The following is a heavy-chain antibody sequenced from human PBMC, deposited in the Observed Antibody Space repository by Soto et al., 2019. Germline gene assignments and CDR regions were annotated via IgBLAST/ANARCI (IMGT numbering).Heavy chain of an antibody. CDR2: VYYSGST. J-gene: IGHJ3*02. CDR1: VGSISSSSYY. Sequence: PSETLSLTGTVSVGSISSSSYYWGWIRQPPGKGLEWIGNVYYSGSTNYNPSLKSRVTMSVDTSKNQFPLKLSSVTAADTAVYYCARGWRDLAYCGGDCYRGLWYAFDIWGQGTMVTVSS. V-gene: IGHV4-39*06. CDR3: ARGWRDLAYCGGDCYRGLWYAFDI. D-gene: IGHD2-21*02.